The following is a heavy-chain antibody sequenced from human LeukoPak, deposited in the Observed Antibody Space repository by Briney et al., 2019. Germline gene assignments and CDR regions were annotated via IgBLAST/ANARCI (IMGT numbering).Heavy chain of an antibody. CDR1: GFTFGDCA. Sequence: PGRSLRLSCTTSGFTFGDCAMSWFRQAPGKGLEWVGFIRSKAFGGTTGYAASVKGRFTISRDDSKSIAYLQMNSLKTEDTAMYYCTRETSPVAGTIDYWGQGTLVTVAS. CDR3: TRETSPVAGTIDY. D-gene: IGHD6-19*01. J-gene: IGHJ4*02. CDR2: IRSKAFGGTT. V-gene: IGHV3-49*03.